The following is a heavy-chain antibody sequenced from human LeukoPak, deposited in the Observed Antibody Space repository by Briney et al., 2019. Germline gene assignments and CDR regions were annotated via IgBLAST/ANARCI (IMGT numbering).Heavy chain of an antibody. CDR2: IYYSGNT. CDR1: GGSISSSSYY. CDR3: ARHSSGWSDFDY. V-gene: IGHV4-39*01. D-gene: IGHD6-19*01. J-gene: IGHJ4*02. Sequence: SETLSLTCTVSGGSISSSSYYWGWIRQPPGKGLEWIGTIYYSGNTYYNPSLKSRVTISVDTSKNQFSLKLSSVAAADTAVYYCARHSSGWSDFDYWGQGTLVTVSS.